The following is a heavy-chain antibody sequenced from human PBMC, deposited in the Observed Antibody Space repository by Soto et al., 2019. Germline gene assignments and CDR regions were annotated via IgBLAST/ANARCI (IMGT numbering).Heavy chain of an antibody. J-gene: IGHJ4*02. CDR1: GDSISSGGFS. Sequence: SETLSLTCAVSGDSISSGGFSWSWIRQPPGKGLELIGSIFYSGTTYNNPSLNSRVTLSVDTSKNQFSLKLNSVTAADTAVYYCARYYGDYKNYFDYWGQGTLVTVS. D-gene: IGHD4-17*01. CDR2: IFYSGTT. V-gene: IGHV4-39*01. CDR3: ARYYGDYKNYFDY.